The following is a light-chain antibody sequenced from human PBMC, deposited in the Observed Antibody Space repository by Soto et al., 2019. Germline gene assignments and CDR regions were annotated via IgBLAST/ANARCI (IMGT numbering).Light chain of an antibody. J-gene: IGKJ3*01. V-gene: IGKV3-15*01. Sequence: EIVLTQSPATLSVSAGGTVTLSCRASQSIRTNVAWYQQIPGQAPRLLVYGASTRATAVPARFSVSGSGIEFTLTISSLQSEDSAFSFCQQYFNWPLTWTFGPGTKVQIK. CDR3: QQYFNWPLTWT. CDR1: QSIRTN. CDR2: GAS.